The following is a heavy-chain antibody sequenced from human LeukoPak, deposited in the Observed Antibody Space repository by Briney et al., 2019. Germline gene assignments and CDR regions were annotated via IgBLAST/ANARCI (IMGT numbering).Heavy chain of an antibody. CDR2: IIPIFGTA. CDR1: GGTFSSYA. V-gene: IGHV1-69*13. CDR3: ARDYYYDSSGNSYAFDI. Sequence: SVKVSCKASGGTFSSYAISWVRQAPGQGLEWMGGIIPIFGTANYAQKFQGRVTITADESTSTAYMELSSLRSEDTAAYYCARDYYYDSSGNSYAFDIWGQGTMVTVSS. J-gene: IGHJ3*02. D-gene: IGHD3-22*01.